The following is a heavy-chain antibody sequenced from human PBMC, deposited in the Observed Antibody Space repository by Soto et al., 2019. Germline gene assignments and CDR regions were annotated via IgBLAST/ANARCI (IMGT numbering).Heavy chain of an antibody. CDR1: GGSISSGDYY. J-gene: IGHJ6*02. V-gene: IGHV4-30-4*01. CDR3: ARGVTIFGVVIGMDV. CDR2: IYYSGST. Sequence: QVQLQESGPGLVKPSQTLSLTCTVSGGSISSGDYYWSWIRQPPGKGLEWIGYIYYSGSTYYNPSPKRRVTTSVDTSKNQFSLKLSSVTAADTAVYYCARGVTIFGVVIGMDVWGQGTTVTVSS. D-gene: IGHD3-3*01.